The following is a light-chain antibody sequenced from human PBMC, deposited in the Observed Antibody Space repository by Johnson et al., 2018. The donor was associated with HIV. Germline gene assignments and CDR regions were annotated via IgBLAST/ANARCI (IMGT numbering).Light chain of an antibody. Sequence: QSVLTQSPSVSAAPGQKVTIYCSGSSSNIGNNYVSWYQQLPGTAPKLLIYENNKRPSGIPDRFSGSKSGTSATLGITGLQTGDEADYYCGRWDDSLSTYVFGTGTKVTVL. CDR2: ENN. CDR1: SSNIGNNY. CDR3: GRWDDSLSTYV. V-gene: IGLV1-51*02. J-gene: IGLJ1*01.